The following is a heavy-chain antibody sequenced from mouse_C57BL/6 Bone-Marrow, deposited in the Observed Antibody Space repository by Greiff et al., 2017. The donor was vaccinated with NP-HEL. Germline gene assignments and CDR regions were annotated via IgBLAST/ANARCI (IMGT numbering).Heavy chain of an antibody. CDR2: IYPRDGST. Sequence: QVQLKESGPELVKPGASVKLSCKASGYTFTGYDINWVKQRPGQGLEWIGWIYPRDGSTKYNEKFKGKATLTVDTSSSTAYMELHSLTSEDSAVYFCARSYYGSSHWYFDVWGTGTTVTVSS. CDR1: GYTFTGYD. CDR3: ARSYYGSSHWYFDV. D-gene: IGHD1-1*01. J-gene: IGHJ1*03. V-gene: IGHV1-85*01.